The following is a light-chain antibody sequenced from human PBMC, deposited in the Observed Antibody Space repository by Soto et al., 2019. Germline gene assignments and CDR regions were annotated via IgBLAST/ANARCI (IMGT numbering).Light chain of an antibody. Sequence: EIVLTQSPATLSLSPGERATLSCRASQSVGSSLAWYQQKPGQTPRLLIYDASNRATGIPARFSGSGSGTDFTLTISSLEPEDFAVYYCQQRRTFGPGTKVDIK. CDR1: QSVGSS. J-gene: IGKJ3*01. V-gene: IGKV3-11*01. CDR2: DAS. CDR3: QQRRT.